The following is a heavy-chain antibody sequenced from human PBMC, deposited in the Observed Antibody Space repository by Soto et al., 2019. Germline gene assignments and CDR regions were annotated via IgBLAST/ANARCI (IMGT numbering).Heavy chain of an antibody. CDR3: ARAAHCTPTGCPRDL. D-gene: IGHD2-8*01. J-gene: IGHJ5*02. V-gene: IGHV3-23*01. CDR2: VTGGGDKT. CDR1: GFTFTNYG. Sequence: GGSLRLSCAASGFTFTNYGMGWVRQSPGEGLQWVSGVTGGGDKTYYADSVKGRFTISRDNSKNTLYLQMNNLRAEDAAVYYCARAAHCTPTGCPRDLWGQGTLVTVSS.